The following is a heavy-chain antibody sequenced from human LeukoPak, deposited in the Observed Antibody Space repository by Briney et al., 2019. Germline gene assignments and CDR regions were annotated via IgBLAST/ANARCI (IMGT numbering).Heavy chain of an antibody. D-gene: IGHD3-10*01. CDR3: ALRSGYYGSGSYLADAFDI. V-gene: IGHV3-21*01. CDR1: GFTFHSHS. Sequence: TGGSLRLSCAASGFTFHSHSMNWVRQAPGKGLEWVSSISSSSSYIYYADSVKGRFTISRDNAKNSLYLQMNSLRAEDTAVYYCALRSGYYGSGSYLADAFDIWGQGTMVTVSS. CDR2: ISSSSSYI. J-gene: IGHJ3*02.